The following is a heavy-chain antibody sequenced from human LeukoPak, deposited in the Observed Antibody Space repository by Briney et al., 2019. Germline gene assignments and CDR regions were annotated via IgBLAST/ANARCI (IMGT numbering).Heavy chain of an antibody. V-gene: IGHV3-21*01. D-gene: IGHD2-2*01. Sequence: GASLRLSWAASGYTFCNYSMNWVREAPWKGLEWVSSISSSSNYIYYGDSMKGRFTISRDNAKNSLYLQINSLRAEDTAVYYCTRGFCSRTSCFDPWGQGTLVTVSS. CDR1: GYTFCNYS. CDR2: ISSSSNYI. J-gene: IGHJ5*02. CDR3: TRGFCSRTSCFDP.